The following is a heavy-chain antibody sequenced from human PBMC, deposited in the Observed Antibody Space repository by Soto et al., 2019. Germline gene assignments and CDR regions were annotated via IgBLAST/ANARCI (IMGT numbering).Heavy chain of an antibody. J-gene: IGHJ5*02. CDR3: AGLAVACTWKWFDP. Sequence: QVQLVQSGAEVKKPGASVKVSCKASGYTFTSYYMHWVRQAPGQGLEWMGISNPSGGSTSYAQKFQGRVTMTRDTSTSNIYMELSSLRSEDTAVYYCAGLAVACTWKWFDPLGQGTLVTVSS. CDR2: SNPSGGST. V-gene: IGHV1-46*01. D-gene: IGHD6-19*01. CDR1: GYTFTSYY.